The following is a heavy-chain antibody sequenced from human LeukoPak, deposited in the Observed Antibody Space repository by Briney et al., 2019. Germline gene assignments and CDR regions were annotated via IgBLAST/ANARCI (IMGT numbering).Heavy chain of an antibody. J-gene: IGHJ5*02. CDR2: ICHSGST. Sequence: PSETLSLTCTVSGYSISSGYYWGWIRQPPGKGLEWIGSICHSGSTYYNPSLKSRVTISVDTSKNQFSLKLSSVTAADTAVYYCARDGVFWSGYYMGLNWFDPWGQGTLVTVSS. V-gene: IGHV4-38-2*02. CDR3: ARDGVFWSGYYMGLNWFDP. CDR1: GYSISSGYY. D-gene: IGHD3-3*01.